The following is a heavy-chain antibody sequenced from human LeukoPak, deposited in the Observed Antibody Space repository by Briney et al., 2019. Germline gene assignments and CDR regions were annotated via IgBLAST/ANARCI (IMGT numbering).Heavy chain of an antibody. CDR1: DDSITMYY. CDR2: VDHTGST. Sequence: SQTLSLTCTVSDDSITMYYWTWIRQPPGKGLEWIGYVDHTGSTKFNPSLNGRVSISRDTSKNLFSLRLRSVTAADTAVYFCARGRVSSSTWYSTYYYYFYMDVWGKGTTVTVSS. V-gene: IGHV4-59*01. D-gene: IGHD4-11*01. CDR3: ARGRVSSSTWYSTYYYYFYMDV. J-gene: IGHJ6*03.